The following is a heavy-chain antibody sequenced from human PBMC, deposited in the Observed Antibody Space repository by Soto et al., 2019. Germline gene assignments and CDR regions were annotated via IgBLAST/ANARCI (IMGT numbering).Heavy chain of an antibody. CDR1: GFTFSSYA. CDR3: ASGGYCSSTSCVPHWFDP. Sequence: RLSCAASGFTFSSYAMSWVRQAPGKGLEWVSAISGSGGSTYYADSVKGRFTISRDNSKNTLYLQMNSLRAEDTAVYYCASGGYCSSTSCVPHWFDPWGQGTLVTVSS. J-gene: IGHJ5*02. D-gene: IGHD2-2*01. CDR2: ISGSGGST. V-gene: IGHV3-23*01.